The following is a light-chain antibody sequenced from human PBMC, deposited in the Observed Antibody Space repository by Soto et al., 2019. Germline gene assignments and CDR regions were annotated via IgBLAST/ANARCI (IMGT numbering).Light chain of an antibody. CDR1: SSDVGDYKY. CDR2: EVD. Sequence: QSVLTQLPSASGSPGQSVTISCTGTSSDVGDYKYVSWYQQHPGKAPKLMIYEVDKRPSGVPDRFSGSKSGNTASLAVSGLQAEDEADYFCSSYAGSNVIFGGGTQLTVL. V-gene: IGLV2-8*01. J-gene: IGLJ2*01. CDR3: SSYAGSNVI.